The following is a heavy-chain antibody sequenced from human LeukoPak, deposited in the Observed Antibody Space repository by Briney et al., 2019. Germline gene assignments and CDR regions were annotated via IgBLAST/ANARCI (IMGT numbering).Heavy chain of an antibody. CDR3: AKDTLIYYYDSSGYSRPNYYYYGMDV. CDR1: GFTFDDYA. V-gene: IGHV3-43*02. Sequence: GGSLRLSCAASGFTFDDYAMHWVRQAPGKGLEWVSLISGDGGSTYYADSVKGQFTISRDNSKNSLYLQMNSLRTEDTALYYCAKDTLIYYYDSSGYSRPNYYYYGMDVWGQGTTVTVSS. D-gene: IGHD3-22*01. J-gene: IGHJ6*02. CDR2: ISGDGGST.